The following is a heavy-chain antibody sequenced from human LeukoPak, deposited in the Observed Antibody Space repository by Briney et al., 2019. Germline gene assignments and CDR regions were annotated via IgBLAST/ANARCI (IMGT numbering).Heavy chain of an antibody. V-gene: IGHV3-23*01. Sequence: PSETLSLTCAVYGGSFSGYYWSWIRQPPGKGLEWVSAISGSGGSTYYADSVKGRFTISRDNSKNTLYLQMNSLRAEDTAVYYCAKDNAPQSQYCSGGSCYGAFDYWGQGTLVTVSS. J-gene: IGHJ4*02. CDR2: ISGSGGST. CDR3: AKDNAPQSQYCSGGSCYGAFDY. D-gene: IGHD2-15*01. CDR1: GGSFSGYY.